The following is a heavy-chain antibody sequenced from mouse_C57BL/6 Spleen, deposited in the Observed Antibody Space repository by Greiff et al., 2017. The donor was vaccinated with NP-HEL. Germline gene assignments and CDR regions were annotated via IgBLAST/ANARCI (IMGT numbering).Heavy chain of an antibody. D-gene: IGHD2-1*01. Sequence: EVQVVESGGGLVKPGGSLKLSCAASGFTFSSYAMSWVRQTPEKRLEWVATISDGGSYTYYPDNVKGRFTISRDNAKNNLYLQMSHLKSEDTAMYYCARDLLSNPYAAYWGQGTLVTVSA. CDR2: ISDGGSYT. V-gene: IGHV5-4*01. CDR1: GFTFSSYA. J-gene: IGHJ3*01. CDR3: ARDLLSNPYAAY.